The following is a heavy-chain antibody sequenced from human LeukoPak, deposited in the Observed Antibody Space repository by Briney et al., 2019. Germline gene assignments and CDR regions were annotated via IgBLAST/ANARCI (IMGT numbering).Heavy chain of an antibody. V-gene: IGHV3-21*01. Sequence: GGSLRLSCAASGFTFSSYSMNWVRQAPGKGLEWVSSISSSSSYIYYADSVKGRFTISRDNAKNSLYLQMNSLRAEDTAVYYCASLGYCSGTSCFHWGQGTLVTVSS. CDR3: ASLGYCSGTSCFH. CDR1: GFTFSSYS. CDR2: ISSSSSYI. D-gene: IGHD2-2*01. J-gene: IGHJ4*02.